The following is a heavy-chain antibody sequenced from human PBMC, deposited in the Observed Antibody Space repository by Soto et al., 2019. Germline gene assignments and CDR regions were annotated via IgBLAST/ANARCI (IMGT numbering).Heavy chain of an antibody. D-gene: IGHD3-9*01. J-gene: IGHJ6*03. Sequence: GSGPTLVNPTQTLTLTCTFSGFSLSTSGMCVSWIRQPPGKALEWLARIDWDDDKYYSTSLKTRLTISKDTSKNQVVLTMTNVDPVDTATYYCARLRVLRYFDWLPDMDVWGKGTTVTVSS. CDR3: ARLRVLRYFDWLPDMDV. CDR2: IDWDDDK. V-gene: IGHV2-70*11. CDR1: GFSLSTSGMC.